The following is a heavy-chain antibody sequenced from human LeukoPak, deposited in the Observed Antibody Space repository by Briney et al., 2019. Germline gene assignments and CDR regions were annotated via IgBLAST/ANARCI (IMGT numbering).Heavy chain of an antibody. D-gene: IGHD3-3*01. J-gene: IGHJ6*02. CDR2: MNPNSGNT. Sequence: ASVKVSCKASGYTFTSYDINWVRQATGQGLEWMGWMNPNSGNTRHAHKFQGRVTMTRNTSICTAYMELSSLRSEDTAVYYCARGRGRFLEWLTARDYYYYGMDVWGQATTVTVSS. CDR1: GYTFTSYD. CDR3: ARGRGRFLEWLTARDYYYYGMDV. V-gene: IGHV1-8*01.